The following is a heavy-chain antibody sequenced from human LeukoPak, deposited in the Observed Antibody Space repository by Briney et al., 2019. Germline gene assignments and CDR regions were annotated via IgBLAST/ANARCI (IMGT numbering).Heavy chain of an antibody. V-gene: IGHV1-46*01. CDR3: ATSLAAAHGWFDP. Sequence: ASVKVSCKAPGYTFTSYYMHWVRQAPGQGLEWMGIINPSGGSTSYAQKFQGRVTMTRDTSTSTVYMELSSLRSEDTAVYYCATSLAAAHGWFDPWGQGTLVTVSS. D-gene: IGHD6-13*01. J-gene: IGHJ5*02. CDR1: GYTFTSYY. CDR2: INPSGGST.